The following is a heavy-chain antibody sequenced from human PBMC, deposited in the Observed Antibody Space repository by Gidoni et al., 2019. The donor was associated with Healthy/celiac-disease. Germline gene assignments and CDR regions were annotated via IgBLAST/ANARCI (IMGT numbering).Heavy chain of an antibody. CDR3: ARIQSAGGVVPPDY. J-gene: IGHJ4*02. CDR2: IDWDDDK. Sequence: QVTLRESGPALVKPTQTLTLTCTFSGFSLSTSGMCVSWIRQPPGKALEWLALIDWDDDKYYSTSLKTRLTISKDTSKNQVVLTMTNMDPVDTATYYCARIQSAGGVVPPDYWGQGTLVTVSS. V-gene: IGHV2-70*01. D-gene: IGHD2-15*01. CDR1: GFSLSTSGMC.